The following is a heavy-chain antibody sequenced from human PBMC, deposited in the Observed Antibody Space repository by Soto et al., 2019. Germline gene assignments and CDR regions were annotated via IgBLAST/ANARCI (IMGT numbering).Heavy chain of an antibody. V-gene: IGHV3-30-3*01. CDR1: GFTFSSYA. CDR2: ISYDGSNK. CDR3: ARPLWRNDYNWGYFVL. Sequence: QVQLVESGGGVVQPGRSLRLSCAASGFTFSSYAMHWVRQAPGKGLEWVAVISYDGSNKYYADSVKGRFTISRDNSKNTLYLQVNSLRAEDTAVYYCARPLWRNDYNWGYFVLWGRGTLVTVSS. D-gene: IGHD4-4*01. J-gene: IGHJ2*01.